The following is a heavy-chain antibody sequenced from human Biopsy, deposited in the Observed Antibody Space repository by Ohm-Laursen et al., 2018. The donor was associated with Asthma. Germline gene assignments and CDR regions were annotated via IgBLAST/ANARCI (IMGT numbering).Heavy chain of an antibody. J-gene: IGHJ6*02. Sequence: SDTLSLTRTVSGGSIISSSWWSWVRQTPGKGLEWIGEIYHSGPTNYNPSLKSRVTISVDKSKNQFSLKLTSVTAADTAVYYCAKIYDRLVLYGMDVWGQGTTVTVSS. D-gene: IGHD6-19*01. CDR1: GGSIISSSW. CDR2: IYHSGPT. V-gene: IGHV4-4*02. CDR3: AKIYDRLVLYGMDV.